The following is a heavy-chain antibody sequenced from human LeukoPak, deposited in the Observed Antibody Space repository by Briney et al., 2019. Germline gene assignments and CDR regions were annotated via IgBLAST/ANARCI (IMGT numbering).Heavy chain of an antibody. CDR2: IYYSGST. Sequence: SSETLSLTCTVSGGSISSYYWSWIRQPPGKGLEWIGYIYYSGSTNYNPSLKSRVTISVDTSKNQFSLKLSSVTVADTAVYYCAREGTVGATTFDYWGQGTLVTVSS. J-gene: IGHJ4*02. CDR3: AREGTVGATTFDY. D-gene: IGHD1-26*01. V-gene: IGHV4-59*01. CDR1: GGSISSYY.